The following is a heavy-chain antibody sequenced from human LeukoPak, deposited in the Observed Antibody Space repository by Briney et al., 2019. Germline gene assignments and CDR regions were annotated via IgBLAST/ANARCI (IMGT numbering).Heavy chain of an antibody. CDR3: ARLTRGIFGLLNRKGFDY. J-gene: IGHJ4*02. V-gene: IGHV4-38-2*01. D-gene: IGHD3/OR15-3a*01. CDR2: IYHSGST. Sequence: SETLSLTCAVSGYSISSGYYWGWIRQPPGKGLEWIGSIYHSGSTYYNPSLKSRVTISVDTSKNQFSLKLSSVTAADTAVYYCARLTRGIFGLLNRKGFDYWGQGTLVTVSS. CDR1: GYSISSGYY.